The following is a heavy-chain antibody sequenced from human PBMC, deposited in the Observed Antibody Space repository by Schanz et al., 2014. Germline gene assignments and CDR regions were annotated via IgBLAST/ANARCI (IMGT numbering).Heavy chain of an antibody. V-gene: IGHV1-69*09. CDR3: AREVGLYDRGWFDP. CDR2: IVPIAGIT. CDR1: GGTFSSYS. J-gene: IGHJ5*02. D-gene: IGHD3-22*01. Sequence: VQLVQSGAEVKRPGASVKVSCKASGGTFSSYSISWVRQAPGQGLEWMGRIVPIAGITNYAQRFQGRVTITADKSSDTAYMELSSLRSEDTAVYYCAREVGLYDRGWFDPWGQGTLVTVSS.